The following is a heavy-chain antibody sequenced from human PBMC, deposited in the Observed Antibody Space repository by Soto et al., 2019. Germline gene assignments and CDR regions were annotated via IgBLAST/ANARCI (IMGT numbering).Heavy chain of an antibody. CDR3: ARVFTVFGVVHSGRVYYFGY. CDR1: GGSISSGGYY. J-gene: IGHJ4*02. V-gene: IGHV4-31*03. CDR2: IYYSGST. Sequence: QVQLQESGPGLVKPSQTLSLTCTVSGGSISSGGYYWSWIRQHPGKGLAWIGYIYYSGSTYYNPSLKSRVTISGDTSKSQVSLKLSSVTAADTAVYYCARVFTVFGVVHSGRVYYFGYWGQGTLVTVSS. D-gene: IGHD3-3*01.